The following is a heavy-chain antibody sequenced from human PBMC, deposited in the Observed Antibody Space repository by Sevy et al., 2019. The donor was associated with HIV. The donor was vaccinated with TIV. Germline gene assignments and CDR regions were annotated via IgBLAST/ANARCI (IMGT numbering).Heavy chain of an antibody. V-gene: IGHV3-11*01. CDR1: GFTFSDYY. CDR2: ISSSGSTI. CDR3: ARAGTAMDRYYYGMDV. Sequence: GESLKISCAASGFTFSDYYMSWIRQAPGKGLEWVSYISSSGSTIYYADSVKGRFTISRDNAKNSLYLQMNSLRAEDTAVYYCARAGTAMDRYYYGMDVWGQGTTVTVSS. J-gene: IGHJ6*02. D-gene: IGHD5-18*01.